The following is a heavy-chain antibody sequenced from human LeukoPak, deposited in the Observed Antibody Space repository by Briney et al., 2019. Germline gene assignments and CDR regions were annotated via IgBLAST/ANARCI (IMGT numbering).Heavy chain of an antibody. J-gene: IGHJ2*01. CDR3: ARVLGVVRDWYFDL. CDR2: INWNGGST. V-gene: IGHV3-20*04. CDR1: GFTFDDYG. Sequence: GGSLRLSCAASGFTFDDYGMSWVRQAPGKGLEWVSGINWNGGSTGYADSVKGRFTIPRDNAKNSLYLQMNSLRAEDTALYYCARVLGVVRDWYFDLWGRGTLVTVSS. D-gene: IGHD3-3*01.